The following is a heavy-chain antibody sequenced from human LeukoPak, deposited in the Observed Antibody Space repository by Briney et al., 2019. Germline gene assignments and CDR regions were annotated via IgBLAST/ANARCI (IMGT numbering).Heavy chain of an antibody. CDR1: GFIFSNAW. J-gene: IGHJ4*02. CDR2: IKSKADGGAT. CDR3: TLWFGECIY. Sequence: GGSLRLSCAASGFIFSNAWMSWVRKAPGKGLERVGRIKSKADGGATDYAAPVKSTFTIPRDDSKKTLYLQMNSLKSEGTAVYYCTLWFGECIYWGQGTLVTDSS. V-gene: IGHV3-15*01. D-gene: IGHD3-10*01.